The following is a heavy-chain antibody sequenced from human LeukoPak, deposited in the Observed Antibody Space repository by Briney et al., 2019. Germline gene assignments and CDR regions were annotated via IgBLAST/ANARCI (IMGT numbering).Heavy chain of an antibody. CDR1: GGSISTYY. D-gene: IGHD3-22*01. J-gene: IGHJ3*02. V-gene: IGHV4-59*01. CDR3: ARVRRVLITTNDAFDI. Sequence: SETLSLTCTVSGGSISTYYWSWIRQPPGKGLELIGYIYYSGSTNYNPSLKSRITISVDTSKNQFSLSLISVTAADTAVYYCARVRRVLITTNDAFDIWGQGTMSPSLQ. CDR2: IYYSGST.